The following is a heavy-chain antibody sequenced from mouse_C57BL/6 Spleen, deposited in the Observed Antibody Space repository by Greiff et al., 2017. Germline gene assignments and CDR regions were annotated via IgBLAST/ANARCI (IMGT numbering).Heavy chain of an antibody. CDR3: AREALDY. V-gene: IGHV1-54*01. Sequence: VQLQESGAELVRPGTSVKVSCKASGYAFTNYLIEWVKQRPGQGLEWIGVINPGSGGTNYNEKFKGKATLTADKSSSTAYMQLSSLTSEDSAVYFCAREALDYWGQGTTLTVSS. CDR2: INPGSGGT. J-gene: IGHJ2*01. CDR1: GYAFTNYL.